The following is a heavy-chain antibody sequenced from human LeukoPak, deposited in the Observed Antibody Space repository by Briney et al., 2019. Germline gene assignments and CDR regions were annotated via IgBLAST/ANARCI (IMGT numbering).Heavy chain of an antibody. CDR1: GGSFSGYY. D-gene: IGHD2-15*01. CDR2: INHSGST. CDR3: ARGASDVVVVAARLFDY. Sequence: SETLSLTCAVYGGSFSGYYWSWMRQPPGKGLEWIGEINHSGSTNYNPSLKSRVDISVDTSKNQFSLKLSSVTAAYTAVYYCARGASDVVVVAARLFDYWGQGTLVTVSS. J-gene: IGHJ4*02. V-gene: IGHV4-34*01.